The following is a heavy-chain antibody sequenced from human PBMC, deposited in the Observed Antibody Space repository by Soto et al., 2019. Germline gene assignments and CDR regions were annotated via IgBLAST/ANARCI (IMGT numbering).Heavy chain of an antibody. V-gene: IGHV1-69*01. D-gene: IGHD3-10*01. CDR2: IIPLFGTP. CDR3: ARDRDDYGSGNYYNRIDF. J-gene: IGHJ4*02. Sequence: QVQLVQSGAEVKKPGSSVKVSCKASGGIFSTYAISWLLQAPGQGLEWMGGIIPLFGTPNYAQRFQGRFTITADEPKSTAYMELSRLRSEDTAVYYCARDRDDYGSGNYYNRIDFWGQGTLVTVSS. CDR1: GGIFSTYA.